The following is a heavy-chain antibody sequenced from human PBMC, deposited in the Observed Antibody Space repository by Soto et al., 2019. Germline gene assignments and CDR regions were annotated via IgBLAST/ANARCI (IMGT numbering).Heavy chain of an antibody. D-gene: IGHD3-22*01. J-gene: IGHJ4*02. Sequence: GGSLRLSCRPSGFTFTTAWTNWVRLTAGNGLEWVGRIKSKSDGETAEYAAPVKGRFISSREDSTDTLYLEMNNLTSEDSAGYYCTTIVLVPFEHWGQGVLVTVSS. V-gene: IGHV3-15*01. CDR3: TTIVLVPFEH. CDR2: IKSKSDGETA. CDR1: GFTFTTAW.